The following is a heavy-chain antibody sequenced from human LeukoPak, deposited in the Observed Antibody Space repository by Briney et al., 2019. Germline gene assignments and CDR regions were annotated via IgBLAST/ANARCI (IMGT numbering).Heavy chain of an antibody. D-gene: IGHD3-10*01. CDR1: GFTFSSYW. CDR2: IKQDGSEK. V-gene: IGHV3-7*01. J-gene: IGHJ4*02. CDR3: ARVRLWFGERPLDY. Sequence: GGSLRLSCAASGFTFSSYWMSWVRQAPGKGLEWVANIKQDGSEKYYVDSVKGRFTISRDNAKNLLYLQMNSLRAEDTAVYYCARVRLWFGERPLDYWGQGTLVTVSS.